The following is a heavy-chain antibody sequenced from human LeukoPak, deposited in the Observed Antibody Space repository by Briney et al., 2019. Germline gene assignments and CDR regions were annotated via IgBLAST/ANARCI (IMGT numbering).Heavy chain of an antibody. CDR3: ARDSGWWRFDF. V-gene: IGHV3-21*04. CDR1: GFTFSSYS. Sequence: GGSLRLSCAASGFTFSSYSMNWVRQAPGKGLEWVSSISSSSSYIYYADSVKGRFTISRDNGKNSLYLQMNSLRAEDTAVYYCARDSGWWRFDFWGQGTLVTVSS. D-gene: IGHD6-13*01. CDR2: ISSSSSYI. J-gene: IGHJ4*02.